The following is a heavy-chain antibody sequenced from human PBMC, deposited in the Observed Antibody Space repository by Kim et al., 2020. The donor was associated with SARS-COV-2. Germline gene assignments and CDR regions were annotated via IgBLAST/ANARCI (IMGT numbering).Heavy chain of an antibody. D-gene: IGHD2-2*01. CDR1: GGSISSSSYY. V-gene: IGHV4-39*01. CDR2: IYYSGST. J-gene: IGHJ4*02. Sequence: SETLSLTCTVSGGSISSSSYYWGWIRQPPGKGLEWIGSIYYSGSTYYNPSLKSRVTISVDTSKNQFSLKLSSVTAADTAVYYCARHFYLEGTAAMYSHFDYWGQGTLVTVSS. CDR3: ARHFYLEGTAAMYSHFDY.